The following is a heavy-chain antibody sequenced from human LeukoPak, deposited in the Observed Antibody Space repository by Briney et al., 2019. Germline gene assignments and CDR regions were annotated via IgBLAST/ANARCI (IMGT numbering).Heavy chain of an antibody. CDR3: AKVSPAAGTCFDY. CDR2: ISGSGGST. Sequence: GSLRLSFAASGFTFSIYAMSWVRQAPGKGLEWVSAISGSGGSTYYADSVKGRFTISRDNSKNTLYLQMNSLRAEDTAVYYCAKVSPAAGTCFDYWGQGTLVTVSS. V-gene: IGHV3-23*01. D-gene: IGHD6-13*01. CDR1: GFTFSIYA. J-gene: IGHJ4*02.